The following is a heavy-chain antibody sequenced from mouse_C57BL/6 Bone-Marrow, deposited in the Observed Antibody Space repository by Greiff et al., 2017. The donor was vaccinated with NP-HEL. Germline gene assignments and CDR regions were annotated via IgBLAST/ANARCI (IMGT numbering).Heavy chain of an antibody. J-gene: IGHJ1*03. Sequence: VQLQQSGPELVKPGASVKISCKASGYSFTGYYMNWVKQSPEKSLEWIGEINPSTGGTTYNQKFKAKATLTVDKSSSTAYMQLKSLTSEDSAVYYCARWVYYYGPYWYFDVWGTGTTVTVSS. D-gene: IGHD1-1*01. CDR3: ARWVYYYGPYWYFDV. V-gene: IGHV1-42*01. CDR2: INPSTGGT. CDR1: GYSFTGYY.